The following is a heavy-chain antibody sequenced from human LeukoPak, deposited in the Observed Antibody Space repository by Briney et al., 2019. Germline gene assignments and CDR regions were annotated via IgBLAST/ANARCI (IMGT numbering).Heavy chain of an antibody. V-gene: IGHV3-21*01. CDR3: ARTPTPYCGGDCYDFDY. CDR2: ISSSSSYI. Sequence: GGSLRLSCAASGFTFSSYSMNWVRQAPGKGLELVSSISSSSSYIYYADSVKGRFTISRDNAKNSLYLQMNSLRAEDTAVYYCARTPTPYCGGDCYDFDYWGQGTLVTVSS. D-gene: IGHD2-21*02. J-gene: IGHJ4*02. CDR1: GFTFSSYS.